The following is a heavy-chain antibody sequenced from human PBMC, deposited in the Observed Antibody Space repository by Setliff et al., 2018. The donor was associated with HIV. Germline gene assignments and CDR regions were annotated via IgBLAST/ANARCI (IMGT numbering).Heavy chain of an antibody. J-gene: IGHJ4*02. V-gene: IGHV3-48*03. CDR1: GFTFSSYE. CDR2: ISTSGNT. D-gene: IGHD2-2*01. Sequence: GGSLRLSCAASGFTFSSYEMNWVRQAPGKGLEWVSYISTSGNTYYADSVKGRFTISRDNSKNTLYLQMNSLRAEDTAVYYCAKPAIVVVNGLFDYWGQGTLVTVSS. CDR3: AKPAIVVVNGLFDY.